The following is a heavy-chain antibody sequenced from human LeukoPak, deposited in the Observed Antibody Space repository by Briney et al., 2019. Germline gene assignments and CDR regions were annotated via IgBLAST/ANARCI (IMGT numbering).Heavy chain of an antibody. D-gene: IGHD6-19*01. J-gene: IGHJ4*02. CDR1: GFTFSSYG. Sequence: GRSLRLSCAASGFTFSSYGMHWVRQAPGKGLEWVAVIWYDGSNKYYADSVKGRFTISRDNSKNTLYLQMNSLRAEDTAVYYCARDRETGIAVAGMGCDYWGQGTLVTVSS. V-gene: IGHV3-33*01. CDR3: ARDRETGIAVAGMGCDY. CDR2: IWYDGSNK.